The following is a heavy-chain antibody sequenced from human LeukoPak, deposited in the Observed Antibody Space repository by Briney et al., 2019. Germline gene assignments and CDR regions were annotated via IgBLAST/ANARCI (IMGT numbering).Heavy chain of an antibody. CDR3: ARAGSGWSFDY. CDR1: GGSVSTYY. Sequence: SETLSLTCTVSGGSVSTYYWSWIRQPPGKELEWIGYVSHSGNTNCNPSLKSRLTMSLDTSKNHFSLWLSSVNAADTAVYYCARAGSGWSFDYWGQGSLVTVSS. J-gene: IGHJ4*02. CDR2: VSHSGNT. V-gene: IGHV4-59*02. D-gene: IGHD6-19*01.